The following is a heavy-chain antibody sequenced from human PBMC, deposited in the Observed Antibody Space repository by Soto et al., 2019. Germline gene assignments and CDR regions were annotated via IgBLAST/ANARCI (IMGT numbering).Heavy chain of an antibody. V-gene: IGHV4-39*01. CDR2: ISYSGST. Sequence: SETLSLTCTVSGGSISSSNHYWAWIRQPPGTRLEWIGTISYSGSTNYNPSLNSRVTISVDTSRNQSSLRLSSVTAADTAVYYCARRPAAAGTGYYGMDVWGQGTTVTVSS. J-gene: IGHJ6*02. CDR1: GGSISSSNHY. CDR3: ARRPAAAGTGYYGMDV. D-gene: IGHD6-13*01.